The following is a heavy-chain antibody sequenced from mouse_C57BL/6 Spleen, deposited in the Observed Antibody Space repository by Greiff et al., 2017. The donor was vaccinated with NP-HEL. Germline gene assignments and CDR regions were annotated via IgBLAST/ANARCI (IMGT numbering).Heavy chain of an antibody. V-gene: IGHV5-4*03. CDR3: ARRAGTRAMDY. CDR1: GFTFSSYA. Sequence: EVNLVESGGGLVKPGGSLKLSCAASGFTFSSYAMSWVRQTPEKRLEWVATISDGGSYTYYPDNVKGRFTISRDNAKNNLYLQMSHLKSEDTAMYYCARRAGTRAMDYWGQGTSVTVSS. J-gene: IGHJ4*01. D-gene: IGHD3-3*01. CDR2: ISDGGSYT.